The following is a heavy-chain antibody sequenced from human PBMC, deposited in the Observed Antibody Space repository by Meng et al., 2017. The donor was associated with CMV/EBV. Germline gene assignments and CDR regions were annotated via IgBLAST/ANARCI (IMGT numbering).Heavy chain of an antibody. CDR2: ISSSSSYI. CDR1: GFTFSSYS. CDR3: ARGAGANGDGGDY. V-gene: IGHV3-21*01. D-gene: IGHD4-17*01. J-gene: IGHJ4*02. Sequence: GESLKISCAASGFTFSSYSMNWVRQAPGKGLEWVSSISSSSSYIYYADSVKGRFTISRDNAKNSLYLQMNSLRAADTAVYYCARGAGANGDGGDYWGRGMLVTVSS.